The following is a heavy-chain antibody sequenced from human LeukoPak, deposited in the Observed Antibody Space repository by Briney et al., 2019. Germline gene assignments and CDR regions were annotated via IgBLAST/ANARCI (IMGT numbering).Heavy chain of an antibody. CDR2: FDPEDGET. V-gene: IGHV1-24*01. J-gene: IGHJ3*02. CDR1: GYTLTELS. D-gene: IGHD3-22*01. Sequence: ASVKVSCKVSGYTLTELSMHWVRQAPGKGLEWMGGFDPEDGETIYAQKFQGRVTMIEDTSTDTAYMELSSLRSEDTAVYYCATAQSGYYQRDDAFDIWGQGTMVTVSS. CDR3: ATAQSGYYQRDDAFDI.